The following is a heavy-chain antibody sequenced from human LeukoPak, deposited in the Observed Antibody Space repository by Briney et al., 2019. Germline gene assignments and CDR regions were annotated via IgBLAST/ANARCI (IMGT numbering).Heavy chain of an antibody. CDR3: ARFLRSGYYVQKSSNFDY. D-gene: IGHD3-22*01. V-gene: IGHV5-51*01. CDR1: GYSFTSYW. J-gene: IGHJ4*02. Sequence: RGESLKISCKGSGYSFTSYWIGWVRQMPGKGLEWMGIIYPGDSDTRYSPSFQGQVTISADKSISTAYLQWSSLKASDTAMYYCARFLRSGYYVQKSSNFDYWGQGTLVTVSS. CDR2: IYPGDSDT.